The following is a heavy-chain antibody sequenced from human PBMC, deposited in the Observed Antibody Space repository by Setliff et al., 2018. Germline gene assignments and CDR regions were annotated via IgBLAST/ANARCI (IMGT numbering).Heavy chain of an antibody. CDR3: VREGVDSRSSTDYRYYMDV. J-gene: IGHJ6*03. D-gene: IGHD3-22*01. CDR1: GGTFSSYG. V-gene: IGHV1-69*05. CDR2: TIPMFGTT. Sequence: SVKVSCKASGGTFSSYGISWVRQAPGQGLEWMGGTIPMFGTTDYARKFQGSVTIITDESTSTAYMQLSSLGSEDTAVYYCVREGVDSRSSTDYRYYMDVWGKGTTVTVSS.